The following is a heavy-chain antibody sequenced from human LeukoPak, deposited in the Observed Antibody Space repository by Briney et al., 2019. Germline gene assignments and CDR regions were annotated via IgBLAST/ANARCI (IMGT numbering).Heavy chain of an antibody. CDR2: IYTSGST. CDR3: ARDFAVVTEDYYYYYMDV. V-gene: IGHV4-4*07. CDR1: GGSISSYY. D-gene: IGHD2-21*02. J-gene: IGHJ6*03. Sequence: KPSETLSLTCTVSGGSISSYYWSWIRQPAGKGLEWIGRIYTSGSTNYNPSLKSRVTMSVDTSKNQFSLKLSSVTAADTAVYYCARDFAVVTEDYYYYYMDVWGKGTTVTISS.